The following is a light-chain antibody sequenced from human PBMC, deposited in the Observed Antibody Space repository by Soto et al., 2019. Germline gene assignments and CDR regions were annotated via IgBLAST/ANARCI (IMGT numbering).Light chain of an antibody. J-gene: IGLJ1*01. Sequence: QSALTQPASVSGSPGQSITISCTGTSSDVGGYNYVSWYQQHPGKAPKLMIYEVSNRPSGVSNRFSGSKSGNTASLTISGRQAEDEADYYCSSYTSSSTLGVYVFGTGTKLTVL. V-gene: IGLV2-14*01. CDR2: EVS. CDR1: SSDVGGYNY. CDR3: SSYTSSSTLGVYV.